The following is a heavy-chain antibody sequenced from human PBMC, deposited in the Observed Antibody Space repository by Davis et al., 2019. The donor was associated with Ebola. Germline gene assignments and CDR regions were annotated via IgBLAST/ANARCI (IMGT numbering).Heavy chain of an antibody. D-gene: IGHD2-2*01. CDR2: IIPIFGTA. CDR3: ARAGENVVVPATGTGMDV. Sequence: SVKVSCKASGGTFSSYAISWVRQAPGQGLEWMGGIIPIFGTANYAQKFQGRVTITADESTSTAYMELSSLRSEDTAVYYCARAGENVVVPATGTGMDVWGQGTTVTVSS. V-gene: IGHV1-69*13. CDR1: GGTFSSYA. J-gene: IGHJ6*02.